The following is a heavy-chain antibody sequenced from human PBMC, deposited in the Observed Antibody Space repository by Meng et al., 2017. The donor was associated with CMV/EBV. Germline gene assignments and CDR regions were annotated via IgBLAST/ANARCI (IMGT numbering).Heavy chain of an antibody. V-gene: IGHV3-21*01. Sequence: GGSLRLSCAASGFTFSSYSMNWVRQAPGKGLEWVSSISSSSSYIYYADSVKGRFTISRDNAKNSLYLQMNSLRAEDTAVYYCARDAKYYYDSSGYPSTGRGIDPWGQGTLVTVSS. D-gene: IGHD3-22*01. CDR1: GFTFSSYS. J-gene: IGHJ5*02. CDR2: ISSSSSYI. CDR3: ARDAKYYYDSSGYPSTGRGIDP.